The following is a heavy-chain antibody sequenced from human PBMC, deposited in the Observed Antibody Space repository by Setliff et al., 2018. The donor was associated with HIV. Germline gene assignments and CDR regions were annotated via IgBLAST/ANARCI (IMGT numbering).Heavy chain of an antibody. V-gene: IGHV1-18*01. CDR3: ARGKTWLRFLDY. CDR1: GYTFNNYG. Sequence: ASVKVSCKASGYTFNNYGISWVRQAPGQGLEWMGWINTHSGYTNHAQNVRGRVTVTMDTSTSTAYMELRSLKSDDTAVYYCARGKTWLRFLDYWGQGTLVTVSS. D-gene: IGHD5-12*01. J-gene: IGHJ4*02. CDR2: INTHSGYT.